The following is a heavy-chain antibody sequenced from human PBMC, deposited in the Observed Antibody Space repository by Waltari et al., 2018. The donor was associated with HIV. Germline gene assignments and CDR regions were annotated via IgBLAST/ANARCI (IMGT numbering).Heavy chain of an antibody. CDR2: INGAGSEK. Sequence: EVQLVESGGGLVQPGGSLRLSCAGSGVTFNRFWMGWVRQAPGKGLEWVVDINGAGSEKYYVGSVKGRFTISRDNAKNSVYLQMNSLTAEDTAVYYCARDDYLDFWGQGTLVTVSS. J-gene: IGHJ4*02. CDR3: ARDDYLDF. CDR1: GVTFNRFW. D-gene: IGHD4-17*01. V-gene: IGHV3-7*01.